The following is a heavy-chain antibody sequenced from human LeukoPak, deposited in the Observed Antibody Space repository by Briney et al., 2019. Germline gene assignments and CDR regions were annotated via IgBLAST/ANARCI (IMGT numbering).Heavy chain of an antibody. Sequence: PGGSLRLSCAASGFTVSSNYMSWVRQAPGKGLEWVSVIYSGGSTYYADSVKGRFTISRDNSKNTLYLQMYSLRAEDTAVYYCTRDLLGYCSTTSCHFFDYWGQGTLVTVSS. CDR3: TRDLLGYCSTTSCHFFDY. CDR1: GFTVSSNY. D-gene: IGHD2-2*01. CDR2: IYSGGST. J-gene: IGHJ4*02. V-gene: IGHV3-53*05.